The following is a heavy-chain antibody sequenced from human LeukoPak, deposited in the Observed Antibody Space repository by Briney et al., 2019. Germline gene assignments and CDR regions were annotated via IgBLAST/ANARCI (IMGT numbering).Heavy chain of an antibody. J-gene: IGHJ6*02. CDR1: GFTFDDYA. CDR3: AKDHTYDYYYGMDV. D-gene: IGHD3-16*01. Sequence: GRSLRLSCAASGFTFDDYAMHWVRQAPGKGLEWVSGISWNSGSIGYADSVKGRFTIPRDNAKNSLYLQMNSLRAEDTALYYCAKDHTYDYYYGMDVWGQGTTVTVSS. CDR2: ISWNSGSI. V-gene: IGHV3-9*01.